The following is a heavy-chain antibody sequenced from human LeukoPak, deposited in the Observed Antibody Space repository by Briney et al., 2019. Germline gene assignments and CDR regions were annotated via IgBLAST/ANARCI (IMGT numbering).Heavy chain of an antibody. D-gene: IGHD2-15*01. CDR2: IYTSGST. CDR3: ARGYCSGGSCYSYYYYNYMDV. Sequence: PSETLSLTCTVSGGSISSYYWSWIRQPAGKGLEWIGCIYTSGSTNYNPSLKSRVTISVDTSKNQFSLKLSSVTAADTAVYYCARGYCSGGSCYSYYYYNYMDVWGKGTTVTVSS. CDR1: GGSISSYY. V-gene: IGHV4-4*07. J-gene: IGHJ6*03.